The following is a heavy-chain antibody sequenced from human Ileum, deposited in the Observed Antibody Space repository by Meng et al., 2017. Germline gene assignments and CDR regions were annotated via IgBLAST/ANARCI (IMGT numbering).Heavy chain of an antibody. D-gene: IGHD5-12*01. CDR2: ISDTGTTI. V-gene: IGHV3-48*03. CDR1: GFTFSAYE. Sequence: GESLKISCAASGFTFSAYEMNWVRQTPGKGLEWIAYISDTGTTIYADSVKGRLTISRDNAKNSLFLQMNSLRVEDTALYYCARDKDSGYSAEESGFDHWGQGKLVTVSS. J-gene: IGHJ4*02. CDR3: ARDKDSGYSAEESGFDH.